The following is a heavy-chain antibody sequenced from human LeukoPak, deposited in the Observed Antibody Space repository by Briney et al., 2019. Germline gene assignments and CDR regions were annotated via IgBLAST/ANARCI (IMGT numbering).Heavy chain of an antibody. J-gene: IGHJ4*02. V-gene: IGHV4-59*01. Sequence: PSDTLSLTCTVYGGSFSSYYWSWIRQPPGKELDSIGYMYNRGSTIYNPSLKSRVTISTDTSKNQFSPRLTSVTAADTAIYYCARTEKAVTGTLDYWGQGTLITVSS. CDR3: ARTEKAVTGTLDY. CDR1: GGSFSSYY. D-gene: IGHD6-19*01. CDR2: MYNRGST.